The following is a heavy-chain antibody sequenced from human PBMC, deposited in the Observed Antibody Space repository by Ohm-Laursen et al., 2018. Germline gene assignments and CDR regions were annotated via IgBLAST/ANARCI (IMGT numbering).Heavy chain of an antibody. CDR3: ARQESSGRYPDY. CDR1: GGSFSGYY. V-gene: IGHV4-34*01. J-gene: IGHJ4*02. Sequence: SETLSLTCAVYGGSFSGYYWSWIRQPPGKGLEWIGEINHSGSTNYNPSLKSRVTISVDTPKNQFSLKLSSVTAADTAVYYCARQESSGRYPDYWGQGTLVTVSS. D-gene: IGHD6-19*01. CDR2: INHSGST.